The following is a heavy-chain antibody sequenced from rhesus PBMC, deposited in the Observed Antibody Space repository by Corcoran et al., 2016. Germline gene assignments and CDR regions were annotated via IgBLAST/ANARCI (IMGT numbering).Heavy chain of an antibody. CDR1: GGSLIRRS. J-gene: IGHJ4*01. D-gene: IGHD6-25*01. V-gene: IGHV4-169*02. CDR2: IYGSGSST. Sequence: QLQLPESGPGLVKPSATLSVTCAVSGGSLIRRSWSWLSPAPGKGMEWLGYIYGSGSSTNYNPSLKSRVTLSVDTSKNQLSLKLSSVTAADTAVYYCASGYSGSSWGQGVLVTVSS. CDR3: ASGYSGSS.